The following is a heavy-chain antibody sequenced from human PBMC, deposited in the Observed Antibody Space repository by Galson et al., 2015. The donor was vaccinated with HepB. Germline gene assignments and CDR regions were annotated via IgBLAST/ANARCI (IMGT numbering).Heavy chain of an antibody. CDR1: GFTFSNAW. V-gene: IGHV3-15*01. CDR3: TTLGMVRGVIKEPHIP. Sequence: SLRLSCAASGFTFSNAWMSWVRQAPGKGLEWVGRIKSKTDGGTADYAAPVKGRFTISRDDSKNTLYLQMNSLKTEDTAVYYCTTLGMVRGVIKEPHIPWGQGTLVTVSS. D-gene: IGHD3-10*01. CDR2: IKSKTDGGTA. J-gene: IGHJ4*02.